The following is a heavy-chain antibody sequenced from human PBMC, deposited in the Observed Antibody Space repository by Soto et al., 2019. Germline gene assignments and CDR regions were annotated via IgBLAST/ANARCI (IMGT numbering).Heavy chain of an antibody. CDR2: IKSDGSST. D-gene: IGHD1-26*01. V-gene: IGHV3-74*01. CDR3: ARYVQVGAHPYYFDS. J-gene: IGHJ4*02. CDR1: EFTFSTYW. Sequence: EVQLVESGAGLVQPGGSLRLSGAASEFTFSTYWIHWVREVPGKGLVWVSRIKSDGSSTYYADSVKGRFTISRDNAKNTLYLQMNSLRDEDTAVYYCARYVQVGAHPYYFDSWGQGTLVTVSS.